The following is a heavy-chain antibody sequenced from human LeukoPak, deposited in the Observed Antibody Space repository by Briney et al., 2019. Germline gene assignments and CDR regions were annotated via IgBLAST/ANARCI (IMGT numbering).Heavy chain of an antibody. V-gene: IGHV3-74*01. Sequence: GGSLRLSCAASGFTLSSYWMHWVRQAPGKGLVWVSRINSDGSSTSYADSVKGRFTISRDNAKNTLYLQMNSLRAEDTAVYYCATPRGSGSYLAFNYWGQGTLVTVSS. J-gene: IGHJ4*02. CDR3: ATPRGSGSYLAFNY. CDR1: GFTLSSYW. CDR2: INSDGSST. D-gene: IGHD1-26*01.